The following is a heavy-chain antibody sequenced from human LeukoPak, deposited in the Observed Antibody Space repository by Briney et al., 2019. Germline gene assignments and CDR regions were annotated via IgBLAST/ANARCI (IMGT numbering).Heavy chain of an antibody. CDR1: GGSISSYY. D-gene: IGHD5-18*01. CDR2: IYYSGST. CDR3: ARVEYSYSHGY. V-gene: IGHV4-59*08. J-gene: IGHJ4*02. Sequence: PSETLSLTCTVSGGSISSYYWSWIRQPPGKGLEWIGYIYYSGSTNYNPSLRSRVTISVDTSKNQFSLKLSSVTAADTAVYHCARVEYSYSHGYWGQGTLVTVSS.